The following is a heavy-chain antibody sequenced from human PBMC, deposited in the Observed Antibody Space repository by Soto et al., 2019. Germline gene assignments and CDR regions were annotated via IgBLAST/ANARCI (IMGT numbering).Heavy chain of an antibody. CDR1: CSTLTSYR. D-gene: IGHD1-26*01. V-gene: IGHV1-18*04. CDR2: ISAYNGNT. CDR3: ARGGEWELLCPDY. Sequence: ASVQVSCKTSCSTLTSYRIIWGLQAPGQGLEWMGWISAYNGNTNYAQKLQGRVTMTTDTSTSTAYMELRSLRSDDTAVYYCARGGEWELLCPDYWGQGTLVTVSS. J-gene: IGHJ4*02.